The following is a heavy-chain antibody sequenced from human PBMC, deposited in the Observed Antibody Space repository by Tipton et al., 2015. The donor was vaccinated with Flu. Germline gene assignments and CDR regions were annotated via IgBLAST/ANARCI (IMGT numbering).Heavy chain of an antibody. D-gene: IGHD5-24*01. J-gene: IGHJ4*02. CDR3: ARRDGYNFDY. CDR1: GYSISSGFY. Sequence: TLSLTCTVSGYSISSGFYWGWIRQSPGKGLEWIGNIYHSGSTFYNPSLKSRVTISVDTSKNQFSLKLSSVTAADTAVYYCARRDGYNFDYWGQGTLVTVSS. CDR2: IYHSGST. V-gene: IGHV4-38-2*02.